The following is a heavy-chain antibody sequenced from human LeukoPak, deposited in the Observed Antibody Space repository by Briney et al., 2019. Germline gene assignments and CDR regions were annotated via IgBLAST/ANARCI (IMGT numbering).Heavy chain of an antibody. J-gene: IGHJ4*02. D-gene: IGHD6-13*01. CDR1: GFTFSSYA. CDR3: AKSGSSWYGGHDDY. Sequence: PGGSLRLSCAASGFTFSSYAMSWVRQAPGKGLEWVSAISGSGSSTYYADSVKGRFTISRDNSKNTLYLQMNSLRAEDTAVYYCAKSGSSWYGGHDDYWGQGTLVTVSS. CDR2: ISGSGSST. V-gene: IGHV3-23*01.